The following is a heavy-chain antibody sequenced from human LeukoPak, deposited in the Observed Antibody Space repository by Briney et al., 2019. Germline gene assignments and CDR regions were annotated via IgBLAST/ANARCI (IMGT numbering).Heavy chain of an antibody. V-gene: IGHV1-2*02. CDR1: GYTFTGYY. J-gene: IGHJ4*02. D-gene: IGHD3-22*01. CDR3: ARAPQSMIVVVITYDY. CDR2: INPNSGGT. Sequence: ASVKVSCKASGYTFTGYYMHWVRQAPGQGLEWMGWINPNSGGTNYAQKFQGRATMTRDTSISTAYMELSRLTSDDTAVYYCARAPQSMIVVVITYDYWGQGTLVTVSS.